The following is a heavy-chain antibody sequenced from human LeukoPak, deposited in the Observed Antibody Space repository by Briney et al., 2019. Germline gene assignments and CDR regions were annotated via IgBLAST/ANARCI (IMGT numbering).Heavy chain of an antibody. CDR3: ARGTLNSAAIPYYYYSGMDV. Sequence: SVKGSSKASAGSFSSYAISWVRQAPGEGREWMGGIIPIFGTAKYAQKSEGRVTITADESTSTAYMELSSLRSEDTAVYYCARGTLNSAAIPYYYYSGMDVWGKGTPVTVSS. J-gene: IGHJ6*04. V-gene: IGHV1-69*01. D-gene: IGHD2-2*01. CDR2: IIPIFGTA. CDR1: AGSFSSYA.